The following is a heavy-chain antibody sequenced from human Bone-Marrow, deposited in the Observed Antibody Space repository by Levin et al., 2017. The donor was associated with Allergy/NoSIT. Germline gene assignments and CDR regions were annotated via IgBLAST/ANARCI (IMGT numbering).Heavy chain of an antibody. CDR3: ARATSATGPDF. Sequence: VASVKVSCKTSGYTFTGLFIHWVRQAPGQRLEWMGRIDPDSGDTVYAQKFQGRVTVTRDTSISTAYMELSRLRSDDTAVFYCARATSATGPDFWGQGTLVTVS. V-gene: IGHV1-2*06. D-gene: IGHD6-13*01. J-gene: IGHJ4*02. CDR1: GYTFTGLF. CDR2: IDPDSGDT.